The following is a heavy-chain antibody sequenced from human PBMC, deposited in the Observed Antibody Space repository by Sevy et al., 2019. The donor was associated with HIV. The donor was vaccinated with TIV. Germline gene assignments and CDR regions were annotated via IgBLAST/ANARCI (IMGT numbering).Heavy chain of an antibody. J-gene: IGHJ1*01. D-gene: IGHD1-1*01. V-gene: IGHV3-30-3*01. Sequence: GGSLRLSCAASGFTFNFFSMHWVRQAPGKGLEWVATISFDGSNEHYANSVKGRFTISRDNSKNSLFLQMNSLRADDSAVYYCALERLSSAVAEYFHNWGQGTPVTVSS. CDR1: GFTFNFFS. CDR3: ALERLSSAVAEYFHN. CDR2: ISFDGSNE.